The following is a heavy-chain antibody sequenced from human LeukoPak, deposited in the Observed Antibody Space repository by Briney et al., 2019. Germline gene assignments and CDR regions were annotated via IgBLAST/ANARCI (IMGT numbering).Heavy chain of an antibody. CDR3: AREGGFYRPLDY. J-gene: IGHJ4*02. CDR1: GGSFSSYY. CDR2: IDHSGSI. Sequence: SETLSLTCAVYGGSFSSYYWTWIRQPPGKGLEWIGEIDHSGSINYNPSLKSRVTISIDTSKKQFSLKLSSVTAADTAVYYCAREGGFYRPLDYSGQGTLVTVSS. V-gene: IGHV4-34*01. D-gene: IGHD3-3*01.